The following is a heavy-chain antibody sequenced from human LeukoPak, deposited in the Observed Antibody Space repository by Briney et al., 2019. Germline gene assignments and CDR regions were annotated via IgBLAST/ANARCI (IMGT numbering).Heavy chain of an antibody. V-gene: IGHV3-74*03. CDR1: GFTFSNYW. J-gene: IGHJ4*02. CDR2: INTDGSST. Sequence: EGSLRLSCAASGFTFSNYWMHWVRQAPGKGLVWVSRINTDGSSTTYADSVKGRFTISRDNAENTLYLQVNSLRAEDTALYYCVRGYSGTYRADYWGQGTLVTVSS. D-gene: IGHD1-26*01. CDR3: VRGYSGTYRADY.